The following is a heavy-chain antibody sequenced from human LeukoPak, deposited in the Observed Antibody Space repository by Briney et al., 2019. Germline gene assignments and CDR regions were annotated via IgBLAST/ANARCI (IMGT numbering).Heavy chain of an antibody. CDR2: INIGGTNT. V-gene: IGHV3-11*01. Sequence: GGSLRLSCVASGVTISSQAMSWVRQAPGKGLEWLSYINIGGTNTHYADSVKGRFTISRDNAKKSLYLEMNNLRAEDTAVYYCATDGAGFDTWGQGVLVTVSS. CDR3: ATDGAGFDT. CDR1: GVTISSQA. J-gene: IGHJ5*02.